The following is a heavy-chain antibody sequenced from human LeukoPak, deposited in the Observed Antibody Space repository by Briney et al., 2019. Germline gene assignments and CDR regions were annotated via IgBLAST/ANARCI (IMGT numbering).Heavy chain of an antibody. CDR1: GFTFSSFV. CDR2: ISGSGVYR. CDR3: AKVSCTGGTCSSFDY. D-gene: IGHD2-8*02. J-gene: IGHJ4*02. V-gene: IGHV3-23*01. Sequence: GGSLRLSCAASGFTFSSFVMSWVRQAPGKGLEWVSSISGSGVYRYYTDSVKGRFTISRDNSKNTLYVQMNSLRAEDTAVYYCAKVSCTGGTCSSFDYWGRGTLATVSS.